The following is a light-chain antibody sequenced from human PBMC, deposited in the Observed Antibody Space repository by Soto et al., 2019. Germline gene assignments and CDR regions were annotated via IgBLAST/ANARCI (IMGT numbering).Light chain of an antibody. CDR3: QQYDSLPRT. CDR2: DAF. J-gene: IGKJ1*01. Sequence: DIPMTQSPSSLSASLGYRVTVTCQASQDISHYLNWYQQKPGKAPKLLIYDAFNLETGVPSRFSGSGSGTDFTFTISSLQPEDIATYYCQQYDSLPRTFGQGAKVDIK. CDR1: QDISHY. V-gene: IGKV1-33*01.